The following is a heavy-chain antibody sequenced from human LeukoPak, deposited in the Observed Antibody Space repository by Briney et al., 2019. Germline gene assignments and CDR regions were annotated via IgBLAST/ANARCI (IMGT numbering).Heavy chain of an antibody. CDR2: IYYSGST. D-gene: IGHD3-10*01. Sequence: SETLSLTCTVSGGSISSSSYYWGWIRQPPGKGLEWIGSIYYSGSTYYNPSLKSRVTISVDTSKNQFSLKLSSVTAADTAVYYCARVARMVRGVIIPYYFYYMDVWGKGTTVTVSS. CDR1: GGSISSSSYY. CDR3: ARVARMVRGVIIPYYFYYMDV. J-gene: IGHJ6*03. V-gene: IGHV4-39*07.